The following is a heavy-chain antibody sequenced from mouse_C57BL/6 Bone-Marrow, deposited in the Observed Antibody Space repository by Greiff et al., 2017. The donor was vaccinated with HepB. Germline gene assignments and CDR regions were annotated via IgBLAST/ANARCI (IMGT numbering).Heavy chain of an antibody. CDR2: IDPENGDT. D-gene: IGHD2-12*01. V-gene: IGHV14-4*01. Sequence: DVKLQESGAELVRPGASVKLSCTASGFNIKDDYMHWVKQRPEQGLEWIGWIDPENGDTEYASKFQGKATITADTSSNTAYLQLSSLTSEDTAVYYCTTDERYDGDWFAYWGQGTLVTVSA. CDR3: TTDERYDGDWFAY. CDR1: GFNIKDDY. J-gene: IGHJ3*01.